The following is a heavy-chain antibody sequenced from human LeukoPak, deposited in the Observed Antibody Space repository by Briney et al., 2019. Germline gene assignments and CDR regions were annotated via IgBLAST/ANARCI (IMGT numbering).Heavy chain of an antibody. CDR3: ARNRGSPPAIAAAGTDY. Sequence: SQTLSLTCTVSGGSISSGDYYWSWIRQPPGKGLEWIGEINHSGSTNYNPSLKSRVTISVDTSKNQFSLKLSSVTAADTAVYYCARNRGSPPAIAAAGTDYWGQGTLVTVSS. D-gene: IGHD6-13*01. J-gene: IGHJ4*02. V-gene: IGHV4-30-4*01. CDR1: GGSISSGDYY. CDR2: INHSGST.